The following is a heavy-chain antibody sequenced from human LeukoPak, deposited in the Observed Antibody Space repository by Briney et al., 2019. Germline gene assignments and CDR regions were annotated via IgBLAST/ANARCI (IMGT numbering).Heavy chain of an antibody. D-gene: IGHD2-21*01. V-gene: IGHV4-59*01. CDR1: GGSISSYY. J-gene: IGHJ4*02. CDR2: IYYSGST. Sequence: SETLSLTCTVSGGSISSYYWSWIRQPPGKGLEWIGYIYYSGSTNYNPSLKSRVTISVDTSKNQFSLKLSSVTAADTAAYYCARGWHMKDYWGQGTLVTVSS. CDR3: ARGWHMKDY.